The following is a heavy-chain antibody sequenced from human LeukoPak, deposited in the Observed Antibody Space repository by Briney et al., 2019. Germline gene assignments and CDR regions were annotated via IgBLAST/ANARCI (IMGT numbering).Heavy chain of an antibody. Sequence: SETLSLTCTVSGGSISSYYWSWIRQPPGKGLEWIGYIYYSGSTNYNPSLKSRVTISVDTSKNQFPLKLSSVTAADTAVYYCARLQYGSNQPYIDYWGQGTLVTVSS. J-gene: IGHJ4*02. CDR2: IYYSGST. CDR1: GGSISSYY. CDR3: ARLQYGSNQPYIDY. D-gene: IGHD3-10*01. V-gene: IGHV4-59*01.